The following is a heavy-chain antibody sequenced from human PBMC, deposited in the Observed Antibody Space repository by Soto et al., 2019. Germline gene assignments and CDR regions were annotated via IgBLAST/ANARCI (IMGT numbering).Heavy chain of an antibody. D-gene: IGHD2-15*01. CDR1: GGSVSSRNW. CDR3: ARHGGRFFDY. J-gene: IGHJ4*02. Sequence: QVQLQESGPGLVKPSETLSLTCAVSGGSVSSRNWWSWVRQPPGKGLEWIGQISQSGTANYNPSLKSRVTISVDKSKNQFSLILRSVTAADTAVYFCARHGGRFFDYWDQGILVTVPS. CDR2: ISQSGTA. V-gene: IGHV4-4*02.